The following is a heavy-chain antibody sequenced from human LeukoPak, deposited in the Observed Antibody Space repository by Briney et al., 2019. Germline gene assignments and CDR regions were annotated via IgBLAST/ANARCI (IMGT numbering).Heavy chain of an antibody. Sequence: GRSLRLSCAASGFTFSSYAMHWVRQAPGKGLEWVSYISSSGSTIYYADSVKGRFTISRDNAKNSLYLQMNSLRAEDTAVYYCAREGSSSWSLFVGYWGQGTLVTVSS. CDR1: GFTFSSYA. D-gene: IGHD6-13*01. CDR2: ISSSGSTI. V-gene: IGHV3-48*04. CDR3: AREGSSSWSLFVGY. J-gene: IGHJ4*02.